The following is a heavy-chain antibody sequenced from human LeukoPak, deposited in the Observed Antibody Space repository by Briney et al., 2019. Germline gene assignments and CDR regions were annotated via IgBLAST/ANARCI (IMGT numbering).Heavy chain of an antibody. CDR3: VRDFSGESGYGGY. J-gene: IGHJ4*02. Sequence: GGSLRLSCAASGFTFSHYTMNWVRQTPGKGLEWISSINPAGTSTYYADSVKGRFTISRDAAKNSLCLQMNSLGVEDTALYYCVRDFSGESGYGGYWGPGTLVTASS. CDR2: INPAGTST. CDR1: GFTFSHYT. V-gene: IGHV3-21*01. D-gene: IGHD5-12*01.